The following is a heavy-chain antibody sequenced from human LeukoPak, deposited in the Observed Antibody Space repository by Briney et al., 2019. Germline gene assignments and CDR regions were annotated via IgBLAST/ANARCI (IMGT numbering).Heavy chain of an antibody. Sequence: GESLKISCKGTGYIFTSYWIGWVRQMPGKGLEWMGIIYPGDSNTRYSPSFQGQVTISADRSINTAYLQWNSLKASDTAMYYCARRSTVVARVDCWGQGTLVTVSS. CDR1: GYIFTSYW. J-gene: IGHJ4*02. V-gene: IGHV5-51*01. D-gene: IGHD4-23*01. CDR2: IYPGDSNT. CDR3: ARRSTVVARVDC.